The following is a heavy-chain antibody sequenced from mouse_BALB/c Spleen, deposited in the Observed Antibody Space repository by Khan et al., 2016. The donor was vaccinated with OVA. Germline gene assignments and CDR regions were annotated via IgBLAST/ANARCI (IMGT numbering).Heavy chain of an antibody. J-gene: IGHJ2*01. D-gene: IGHD3-1*01. V-gene: IGHV3-2*02. CDR2: ITYSGST. Sequence: EVQLQESGPGLVKPSQSLSLTCTVTGYSITSAYAWNWIRQFPGDKLEWMGYITYSGSTNYNPSLKSRISITRDTSTNQFFLQLNSVTTEDTATYVCARGLRYFDYWGQGTTLTVSS. CDR1: GYSITSAYA. CDR3: ARGLRYFDY.